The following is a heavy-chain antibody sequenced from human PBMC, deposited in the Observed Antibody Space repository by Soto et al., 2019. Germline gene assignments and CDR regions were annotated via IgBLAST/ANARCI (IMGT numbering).Heavy chain of an antibody. V-gene: IGHV1-8*01. D-gene: IGHD3-22*01. CDR2: MNPNSGNR. CDR3: ARGLNYYDSSGFDY. CDR1: GYRFTSYG. Sequence: ASVKVSCKASGYRFTSYGINWVRQATGQGLEWMGWMNPNSGNRGFAQKFQGRVTMTSNTSISTVYMELSSLRSDDTAVYYCARGLNYYDSSGFDYWGQGSLVTVSS. J-gene: IGHJ4*02.